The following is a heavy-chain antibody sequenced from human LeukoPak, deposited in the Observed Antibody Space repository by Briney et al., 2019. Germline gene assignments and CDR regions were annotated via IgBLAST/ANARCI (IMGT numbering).Heavy chain of an antibody. D-gene: IGHD5-12*01. Sequence: PSQTLSLTCTVSNGSISSDTYFWSWIRQPAGKGLEWIGRMSSSGISTYSPSLKSRVTISVDTSKNQFSLKLSSVTAADTAVYYCARGSYDPWSDSYNWFDPWGQGTLVTVSS. J-gene: IGHJ5*02. CDR3: ARGSYDPWSDSYNWFDP. CDR2: MSSSGIS. CDR1: NGSISSDTYF. V-gene: IGHV4-61*02.